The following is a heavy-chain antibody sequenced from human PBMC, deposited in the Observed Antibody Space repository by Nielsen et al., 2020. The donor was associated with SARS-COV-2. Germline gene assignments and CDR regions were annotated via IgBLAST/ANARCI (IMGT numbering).Heavy chain of an antibody. J-gene: IGHJ4*02. CDR2: ISAYNGNT. CDR3: ARHYYDSSGHIDAYYFDY. CDR1: GYTFTSYG. Sequence: ASVKVSCKASGYTFTSYGISWVRQAPGQGLEWTGWISAYNGNTNYAQKLQGRVTMTTDTSTSTAYMELRSLRSDDTAVYYCARHYYDSSGHIDAYYFDYWGQGTLVTVSS. D-gene: IGHD3-22*01. V-gene: IGHV1-18*01.